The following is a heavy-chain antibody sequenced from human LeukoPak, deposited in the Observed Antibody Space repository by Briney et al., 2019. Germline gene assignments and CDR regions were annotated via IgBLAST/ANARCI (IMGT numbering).Heavy chain of an antibody. CDR1: GYTFTGYY. CDR2: INPNSGGT. Sequence: GASVKVSCKASGYTFTGYYMHWVRQAPGQGLEWMGRINPNSGGTNYAQKFQGRVTMTRDTSISTAYMELSRLRSDDTAVYYCARDTGGVIDGGDWFDPWGQGTLVTVSS. CDR3: ARDTGGVIDGGDWFDP. J-gene: IGHJ5*02. V-gene: IGHV1-2*06. D-gene: IGHD3-3*01.